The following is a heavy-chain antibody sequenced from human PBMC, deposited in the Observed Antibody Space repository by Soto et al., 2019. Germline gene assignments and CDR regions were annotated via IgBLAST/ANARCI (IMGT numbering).Heavy chain of an antibody. V-gene: IGHV3-66*01. Sequence: PGGSLRLSCAASGFSVSYKYISWVRQAPGKGLEWVSVIYSGGSTYYADSVKGRFTISRDNSKNTLSLQMNSLRAEDSALYYCTTDSYTTMKVVRFDYWGHGTLVTVSS. D-gene: IGHD3-22*01. J-gene: IGHJ4*01. CDR2: IYSGGST. CDR1: GFSVSYKY. CDR3: TTDSYTTMKVVRFDY.